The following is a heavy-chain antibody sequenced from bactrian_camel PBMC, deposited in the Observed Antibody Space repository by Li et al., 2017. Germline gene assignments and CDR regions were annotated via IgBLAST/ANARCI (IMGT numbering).Heavy chain of an antibody. J-gene: IGHJ6*01. CDR3: AQAPTGT. CDR1: EWTANSYC. CDR2: IDRDGIVS. V-gene: IGHV3S14*01. Sequence: HVQLVESGGGSVEVGGALTLSCVMTEWTANSYCLGWLRQAPGKEREGIATIDRDGIVSYYIDSVKGRFTISQDNAKNTLYLQLNNLKTEDTAMYYCAQAPTGTRGQGTQVTVS.